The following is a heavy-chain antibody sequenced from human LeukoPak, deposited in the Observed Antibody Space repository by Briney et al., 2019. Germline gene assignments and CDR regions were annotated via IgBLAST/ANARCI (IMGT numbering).Heavy chain of an antibody. V-gene: IGHV3-7*01. CDR2: INQDGGEK. Sequence: GGSLRLSCAASGFTFSSHWMSWVRQAPGKGLEWVANINQDGGEKYYVNSVKGRFTISRDNAKNSLYLQMNSLRAEDTALYYCARDRYCSSTWGQGTLVTVSS. CDR3: ARDRYCSST. J-gene: IGHJ5*02. CDR1: GFTFSSHW. D-gene: IGHD2-2*01.